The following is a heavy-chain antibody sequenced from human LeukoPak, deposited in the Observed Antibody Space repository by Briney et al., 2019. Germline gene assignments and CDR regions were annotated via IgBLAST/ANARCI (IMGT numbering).Heavy chain of an antibody. J-gene: IGHJ4*02. Sequence: GESLKISCKGSGYSFTSYWIGWVRQAPGKGLEWVAVISYDGSNKYYADSVKGRFTISRDNSKNTLYLQMNSLRAEDTAVYYCANGLGVRGVVDFDYWGQGTLVTVSS. D-gene: IGHD3-10*01. V-gene: IGHV3-30*18. CDR1: GYSFTSYW. CDR2: ISYDGSNK. CDR3: ANGLGVRGVVDFDY.